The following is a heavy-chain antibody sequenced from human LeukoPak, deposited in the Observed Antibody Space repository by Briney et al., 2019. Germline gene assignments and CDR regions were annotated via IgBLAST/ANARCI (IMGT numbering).Heavy chain of an antibody. CDR3: ARVGDYALKD. Sequence: SETLSLTCTVSGGSISSSSYYWGWIRQPPGKGLEWIGSIYYSGSTYYNPSLKSRVTISVDTSKNQFSLNLSSVTAADTAVYYCARVGDYALKDWGQGTLVTVSS. D-gene: IGHD3-16*01. CDR2: IYYSGST. V-gene: IGHV4-39*07. J-gene: IGHJ4*02. CDR1: GGSISSSSYY.